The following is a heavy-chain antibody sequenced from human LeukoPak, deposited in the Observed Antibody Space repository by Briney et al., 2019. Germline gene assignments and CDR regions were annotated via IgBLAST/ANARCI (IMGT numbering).Heavy chain of an antibody. J-gene: IGHJ3*01. CDR3: AREDDSWGPNNLDL. Sequence: GGSLRPSCAASAFTFSDYSMNWVRQAPGKGLEWISYIDTSSSTMYYADSVMGRFTISRDNAKESLYLQMNSLRDEDTAVYYCAREDDSWGPNNLDLWGQGTMVTVSS. CDR2: IDTSSSTM. CDR1: AFTFSDYS. D-gene: IGHD7-27*01. V-gene: IGHV3-48*02.